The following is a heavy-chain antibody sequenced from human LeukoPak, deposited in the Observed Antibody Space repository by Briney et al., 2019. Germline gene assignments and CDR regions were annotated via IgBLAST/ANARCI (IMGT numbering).Heavy chain of an antibody. CDR1: GYRFTRYY. CDR3: ATKGSYCSGCSCYEPDAFDI. J-gene: IGHJ3*02. D-gene: IGHD2-15*01. CDR2: INPSGGSP. Sequence: ASVKLSCKASGYRFTRYYMHWVRQAPGQGLEWMGIINPSGGSPTYAQKFQGRVTMTGDTSTGTVYMELSSLRSEDTAVYYCATKGSYCSGCSCYEPDAFDIWGQGTMVTVSS. V-gene: IGHV1-46*01.